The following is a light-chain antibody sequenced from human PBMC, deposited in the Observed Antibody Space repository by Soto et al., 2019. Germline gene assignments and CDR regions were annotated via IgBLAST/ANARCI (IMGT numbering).Light chain of an antibody. CDR3: ETWDSNTRV. V-gene: IGLV4-60*03. Sequence: QSVLPQSSSASASLGSSVKLTCTLSSGHSSYIIAWHQQQPGKAPRYLMKLEGSGSYNKGSGVPDRFSGSSSGADRYLTISNLQSEDEADYYCETWDSNTRVFGGGTQVTVL. CDR2: LEGSGSY. J-gene: IGLJ3*02. CDR1: SGHSSYI.